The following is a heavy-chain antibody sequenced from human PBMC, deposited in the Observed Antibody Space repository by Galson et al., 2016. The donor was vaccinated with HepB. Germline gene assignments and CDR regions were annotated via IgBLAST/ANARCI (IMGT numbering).Heavy chain of an antibody. Sequence: SLRLSCAASGFTFSSYSMNWVRQAPGKGLEWVSFISGDSYYIYYADSVKGRFTVSRDNAKNSLYLQLNNLRAEDTAVYYCTRDPVLAARLTYWYFDLWGRGSLVTVSS. J-gene: IGHJ2*01. CDR3: TRDPVLAARLTYWYFDL. CDR2: ISGDSYYI. CDR1: GFTFSSYS. D-gene: IGHD6-6*01. V-gene: IGHV3-21*01.